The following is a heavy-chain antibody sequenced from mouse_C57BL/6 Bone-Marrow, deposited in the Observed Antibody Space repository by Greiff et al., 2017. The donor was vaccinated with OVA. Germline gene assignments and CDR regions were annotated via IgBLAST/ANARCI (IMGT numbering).Heavy chain of an antibody. CDR3: ARDRGYDYVRYFDV. CDR1: GFTFSSYA. V-gene: IGHV5-4*01. D-gene: IGHD2-4*01. J-gene: IGHJ1*03. CDR2: ISDGGSYT. Sequence: EVHLVESGGGLVKPGGSLKLSCAASGFTFSSYAMSWVRQTPEKRLEWVATISDGGSYTYYPDNVKGRFTISRDNAKNNRYLQMSHLKSEDTAMYYCARDRGYDYVRYFDVWGTGTTVTVSS.